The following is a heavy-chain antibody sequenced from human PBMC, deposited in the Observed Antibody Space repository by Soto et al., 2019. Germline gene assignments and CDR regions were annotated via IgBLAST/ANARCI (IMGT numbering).Heavy chain of an antibody. CDR1: GGSISSSSYY. D-gene: IGHD2-21*02. CDR2: IYYSGST. V-gene: IGHV4-39*01. CDR3: ARLCGGDCYSNFDY. J-gene: IGHJ4*02. Sequence: QLQLQESGPGLVKPSETLSLTCTVSGGSISSSSYYWGWIRQPPGKGLEWIGSIYYSGSTYYNPSLKSRVTISVDTSKNQFSLKLSSVTAADTAVYYCARLCGGDCYSNFDYWGQGTLVTVSS.